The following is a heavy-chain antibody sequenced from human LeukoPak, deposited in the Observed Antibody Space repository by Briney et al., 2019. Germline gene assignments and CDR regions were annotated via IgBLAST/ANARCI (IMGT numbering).Heavy chain of an antibody. CDR2: ISTYNGNT. CDR3: ARDQARQAQYGMDV. CDR1: GYTLISYA. V-gene: IGHV1-18*01. Sequence: ASVKVSCKASGYTLISYAISWVRQAPGQGLEWMGWISTYNGNTNYAQKLQGRVTMTTDTSTSTAYMELRSLRSDDTAIYYCARDQARQAQYGMDVWGQGTTVTVSS. J-gene: IGHJ6*02.